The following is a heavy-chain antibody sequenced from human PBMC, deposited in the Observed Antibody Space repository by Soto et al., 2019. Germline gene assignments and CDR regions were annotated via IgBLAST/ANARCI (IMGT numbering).Heavy chain of an antibody. J-gene: IGHJ4*02. D-gene: IGHD6-13*01. CDR3: ARDQEYSSSWYTGYYFDY. V-gene: IGHV1-3*01. CDR2: INAGNGNT. CDR1: GYTFTSYA. Sequence: ASVKVSCKASGYTFTSYAMHWVRQAPGQRLEWMGWINAGNGNTKYSQKLQGRVTMTTDTSTSTAYMELRSLRSDDTAVYYCARDQEYSSSWYTGYYFDYWGQGTLVTVSS.